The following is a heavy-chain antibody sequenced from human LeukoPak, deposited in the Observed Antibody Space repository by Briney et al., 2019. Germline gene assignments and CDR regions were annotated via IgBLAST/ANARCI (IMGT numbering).Heavy chain of an antibody. CDR1: GFTFSSYT. D-gene: IGHD2-8*02. CDR2: IPYDGINK. J-gene: IGHJ4*02. Sequence: GGSLRLSCAASGFTFSSYTMHWVRQAAGKGLEWVAVIPYDGINKYYADSVKGRFTISRDNSKNTLYLQMNSLRVEDTAVYYCARPGSGGSLDYWGQGTLVTVSS. CDR3: ARPGSGGSLDY. V-gene: IGHV3-30-3*01.